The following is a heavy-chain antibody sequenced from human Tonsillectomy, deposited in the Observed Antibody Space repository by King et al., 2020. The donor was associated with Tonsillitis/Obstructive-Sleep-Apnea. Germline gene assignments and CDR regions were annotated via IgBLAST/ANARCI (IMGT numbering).Heavy chain of an antibody. CDR1: GYSFTSYW. D-gene: IGHD2-2*01. J-gene: IGHJ6*02. Sequence: VQLVQSGAEVKKPGESLKISCKGSGYSFTSYWIGWVRQMPGKGLEWMGIIDPGDSDTSYSPSFQGQVTISADKSISTAYLQWSSLKASDTAMYYCARRRYCSSTSCYYYYTMDVWGQGTTVTVSS. CDR3: ARRRYCSSTSCYYYYTMDV. CDR2: IDPGDSDT. V-gene: IGHV5-51*03.